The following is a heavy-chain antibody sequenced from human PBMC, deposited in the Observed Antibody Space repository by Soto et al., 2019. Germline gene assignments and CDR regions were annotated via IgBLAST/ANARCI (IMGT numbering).Heavy chain of an antibody. V-gene: IGHV1-24*01. CDR2: FDPEDGET. Sequence: SGKVSCKVSGYTLTELSMHWVRQSPGKGLEWMGGFDPEDGETIYAQTFQGRVTMTEDTSTDTAYMELSSLRSEDTAVYYCATGEYTSWYHFHFSGQGSLLTVSS. CDR1: GYTLTELS. CDR3: ATGEYTSWYHFHF. D-gene: IGHD6-13*01. J-gene: IGHJ1*01.